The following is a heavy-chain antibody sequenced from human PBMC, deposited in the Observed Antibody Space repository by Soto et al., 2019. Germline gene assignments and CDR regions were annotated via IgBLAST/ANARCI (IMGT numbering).Heavy chain of an antibody. CDR2: IKKDGSEK. CDR1: GISTSSYW. V-gene: IGHV3-7*01. D-gene: IGHD3-10*02. CDR3: VTGYHTDY. Sequence: PGGSLRLSCAASGISTSSYWMGWVRQAPGRGLEWVASIKKDGSEKYYMDSLKGRFTISXXXXXXXXXXXXXXLRAEDTAVYFCVTGYHTDYWGQGTLVTVSS. J-gene: IGHJ4*02.